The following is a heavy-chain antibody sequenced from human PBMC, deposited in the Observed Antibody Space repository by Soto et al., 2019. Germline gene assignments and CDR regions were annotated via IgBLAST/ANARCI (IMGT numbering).Heavy chain of an antibody. Sequence: SETLSLTCAVYGGSFSGYYWSWIRQPPGKGLEWIGEINHSGSTNYNPSLKSRVTISVDTSKNQFSLKLSSVTAADTAVYYCANRSRRARGYRGYAPAYYMDVWGKGTTVTVSS. CDR1: GGSFSGYY. CDR3: ANRSRRARGYRGYAPAYYMDV. D-gene: IGHD5-12*01. J-gene: IGHJ6*03. V-gene: IGHV4-34*01. CDR2: INHSGST.